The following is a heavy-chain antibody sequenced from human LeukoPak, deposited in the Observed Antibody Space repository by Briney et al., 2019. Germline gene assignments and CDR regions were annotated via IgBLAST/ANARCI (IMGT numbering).Heavy chain of an antibody. D-gene: IGHD5-24*01. CDR2: ISYDGSNK. V-gene: IGHV3-30*18. CDR1: GFTFSSYG. J-gene: IGHJ4*02. CDR3: AKDRMATITGYFDY. Sequence: GGSLRLSCAASGFTFSSYGMHWVRQAPGKGLEWVAVISYDGSNKYYADSVRGRFTISRGNSKNTLYLQMNSLRAEDTAVYYCAKDRMATITGYFDYWGQGTLVTVSS.